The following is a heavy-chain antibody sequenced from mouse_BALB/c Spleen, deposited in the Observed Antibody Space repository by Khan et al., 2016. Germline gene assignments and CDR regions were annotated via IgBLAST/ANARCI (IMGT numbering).Heavy chain of an antibody. CDR2: INTYTGEP. CDR3: AINYYYGSSYRYFDV. D-gene: IGHD1-1*01. Sequence: QIQLVQSGPELKKPGETVKISCKASGYTFTNYGMNWMKQAPGKGLKWMGWINTYTGEPTYADDFKGRFAFSLETSASTAYLQINNLKNEDMTTYFCAINYYYGSSYRYFDVWGAGTTVTVSS. J-gene: IGHJ1*01. CDR1: GYTFTNYG. V-gene: IGHV9-1*02.